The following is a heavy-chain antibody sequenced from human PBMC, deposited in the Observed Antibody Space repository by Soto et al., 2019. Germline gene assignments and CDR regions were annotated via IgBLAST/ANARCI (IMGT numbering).Heavy chain of an antibody. Sequence: PGGSLRPSCAASGFTFRNFGMHWVRQAPGKGLEWVAVISYDGTNKYYADSVKGRFTISRDNSKNTLYLQINSLRAEDTAVYYCAKAVPPFVVVTASDYWGQGTLVTVSS. CDR3: AKAVPPFVVVTASDY. D-gene: IGHD2-21*02. V-gene: IGHV3-30*18. J-gene: IGHJ4*02. CDR2: ISYDGTNK. CDR1: GFTFRNFG.